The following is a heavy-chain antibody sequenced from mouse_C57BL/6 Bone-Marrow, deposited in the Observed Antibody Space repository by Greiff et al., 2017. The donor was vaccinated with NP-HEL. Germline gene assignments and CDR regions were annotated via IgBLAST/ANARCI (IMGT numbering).Heavy chain of an antibody. CDR2: ISSGGSYT. D-gene: IGHD2-5*01. V-gene: IGHV5-6*01. CDR1: GFTFSSYG. J-gene: IGHJ1*03. CDR3: ARQTIVTTKDFDV. Sequence: EVKVVESGGDLVKPGGSLKLSCAASGFTFSSYGMSWVRQTPDKRLEWVATISSGGSYTYYPDSVKGRFTISRDNAKNTLYLQMSSLKSEDTAMYYCARQTIVTTKDFDVWGTGTTVTVSS.